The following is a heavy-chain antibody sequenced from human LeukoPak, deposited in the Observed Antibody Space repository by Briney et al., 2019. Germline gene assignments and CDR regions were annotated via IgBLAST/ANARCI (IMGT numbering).Heavy chain of an antibody. Sequence: ASVKVSCKTFGYTFTGYYMHWVRQAPGQGLEWMGWINPNSGGTNYAQKFQGRVTMTRDTSISTAYMELTRLRSDDTAVYCCAPTPPDYYDSSGYFDYWGQGTLVTVSS. CDR2: INPNSGGT. D-gene: IGHD3-22*01. V-gene: IGHV1-2*02. CDR3: APTPPDYYDSSGYFDY. J-gene: IGHJ4*02. CDR1: GYTFTGYY.